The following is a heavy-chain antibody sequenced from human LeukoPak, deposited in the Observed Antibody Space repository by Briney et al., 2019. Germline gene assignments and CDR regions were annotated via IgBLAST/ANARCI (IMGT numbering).Heavy chain of an antibody. CDR2: ISSSSSYI. V-gene: IGHV3-21*01. Sequence: GGSLRLSCAASGFSFSSYSMNWVRQAPGKGLEWVSSISSSSSYIYYADSVKGQFTISRDNAKNSLYLQMNSLGAEDTAVYYCARDLGEYCSGGSCTACNYWGQGTLVTVSS. CDR1: GFSFSSYS. CDR3: ARDLGEYCSGGSCTACNY. D-gene: IGHD2-15*01. J-gene: IGHJ4*02.